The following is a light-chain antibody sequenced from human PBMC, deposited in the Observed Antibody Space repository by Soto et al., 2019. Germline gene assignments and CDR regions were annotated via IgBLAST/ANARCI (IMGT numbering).Light chain of an antibody. CDR1: SSDVGGYNY. Sequence: QSALTQPASVSGSPGQSITISCTGTSSDVGGYNYVSWYQQHPGKAPKLMIYEVSNRPSGVSNRFPGSKSGNTASLTISGRQAEDEADYYCSSYTSSSTLVVFGGGTKLTVL. J-gene: IGLJ2*01. CDR2: EVS. CDR3: SSYTSSSTLVV. V-gene: IGLV2-14*01.